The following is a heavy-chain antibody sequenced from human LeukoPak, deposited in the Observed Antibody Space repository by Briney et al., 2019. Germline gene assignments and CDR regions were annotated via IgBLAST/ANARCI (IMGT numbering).Heavy chain of an antibody. CDR1: GFTFSSYA. V-gene: IGHV3-23*01. CDR2: ISCSGGST. D-gene: IGHD3-10*01. J-gene: IGHJ4*02. Sequence: GGSLRLSCAASGFTFSSYAMSWVRQAPGKGLEWVSAISCSGGSTYYADSVKGRFTISRDNSKNTLYLQMNSLRAEDTAVYYCAKIGAGDYYGSGSLPIDYWGQGTLVTVSS. CDR3: AKIGAGDYYGSGSLPIDY.